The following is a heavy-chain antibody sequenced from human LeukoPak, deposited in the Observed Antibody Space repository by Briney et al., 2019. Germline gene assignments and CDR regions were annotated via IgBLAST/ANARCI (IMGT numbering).Heavy chain of an antibody. V-gene: IGHV4-59*01. Sequence: SETVSLTCTVSGGSISSYNWSWIRQPPGKGLEWIGYIYYSGSTNYNPSLKSRVTISVDTSKNQFSLKLSSVTAADTAVYYCARMGSYCSGGSCYVWFDPWGQGTLVTVSS. D-gene: IGHD2-15*01. CDR1: GGSISSYN. CDR2: IYYSGST. J-gene: IGHJ5*02. CDR3: ARMGSYCSGGSCYVWFDP.